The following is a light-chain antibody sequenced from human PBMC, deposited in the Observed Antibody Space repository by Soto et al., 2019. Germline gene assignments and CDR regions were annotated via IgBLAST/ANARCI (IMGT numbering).Light chain of an antibody. CDR3: QQYKNWPTIT. CDR2: GAS. V-gene: IGKV3-15*01. CDR1: QSVSSN. Sequence: EIVMTQSPATRSVSPGERATLSCRASQSVSSNLAWYQQKPGQAPRLLIYGASTRATGIPARFSGSGSGTEFTPTISSLQSEDFAVYYCQQYKNWPTITFGQGTRLEIK. J-gene: IGKJ5*01.